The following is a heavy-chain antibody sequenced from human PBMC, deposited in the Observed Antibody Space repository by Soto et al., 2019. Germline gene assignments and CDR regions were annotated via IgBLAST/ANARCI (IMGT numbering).Heavy chain of an antibody. D-gene: IGHD4-17*01. CDR3: ARRYGGAFDI. V-gene: IGHV4-59*08. Sequence: QVQLQESGPGLVKPSETLSLTCTVSGGSISSYYWSWIRQPPGKGLEWIGYIYYSGSTNYNPSLKSRVTISVDTSKNQFSLKPSSVTAADTAVYYCARRYGGAFDIWGQGTMVTVSS. CDR2: IYYSGST. CDR1: GGSISSYY. J-gene: IGHJ3*02.